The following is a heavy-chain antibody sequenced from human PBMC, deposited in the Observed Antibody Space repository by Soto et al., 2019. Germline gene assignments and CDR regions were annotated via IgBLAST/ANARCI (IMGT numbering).Heavy chain of an antibody. V-gene: IGHV2-5*02. Sequence: SGPTLVNPTQTLTLTCTFSGFSLSTSGVGVGWIRQPPGKALEWLALIYWDDDKRYSPSLKSRLTITKDTSKNQVVLTMTNMDPVDTATYYCAHSGADFWSGQPNPDFDYWGQGTLVTVSS. CDR1: GFSLSTSGVG. D-gene: IGHD3-3*01. CDR3: AHSGADFWSGQPNPDFDY. J-gene: IGHJ4*02. CDR2: IYWDDDK.